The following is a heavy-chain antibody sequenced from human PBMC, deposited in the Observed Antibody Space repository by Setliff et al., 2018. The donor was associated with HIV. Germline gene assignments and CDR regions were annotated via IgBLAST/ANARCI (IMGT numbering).Heavy chain of an antibody. D-gene: IGHD2-8*01. CDR2: ISVYNGNT. V-gene: IGHV1-18*01. CDR3: ARTPRIMVNPKGEYFYYYMDV. J-gene: IGHJ6*03. CDR1: TYTFSSYV. Sequence: ASVKVSCKASTYTFSSYVINWVRQAPGQGLEWMGRISVYNGNTNYAQKLQGRVTMTTDTSTSTAYMELRSLRSDDTAMYYCARTPRIMVNPKGEYFYYYMDVWGKGTPVNVSS.